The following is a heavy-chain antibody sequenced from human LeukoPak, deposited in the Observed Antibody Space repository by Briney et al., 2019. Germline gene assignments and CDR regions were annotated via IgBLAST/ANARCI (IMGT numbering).Heavy chain of an antibody. Sequence: SETLSLTCTVSGGPISSSSYYWGWIRQPPGKGLEWIGSIYYSGSTYYNPSLKSRVTISVDTSKNQFSLKLSSVTAADTAVYYCAHYGSGSHDAFDIWGQGTMVTVSS. J-gene: IGHJ3*02. CDR2: IYYSGST. V-gene: IGHV4-39*01. CDR1: GGPISSSSYY. CDR3: AHYGSGSHDAFDI. D-gene: IGHD3-10*01.